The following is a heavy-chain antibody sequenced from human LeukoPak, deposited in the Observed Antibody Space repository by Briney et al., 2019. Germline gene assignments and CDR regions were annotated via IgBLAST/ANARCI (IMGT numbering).Heavy chain of an antibody. CDR1: GYSISSGYY. CDR2: IYLSGST. CDR3: ARVVFGRQNWFDP. J-gene: IGHJ5*02. Sequence: SETLSLTCTVSGYSISSGYYWGWIRQPPGKGLEWIGSIYLSGSTYYNPSLKSRVTISVDTSKNQFSLKLSFVTAADTAVYYCARVVFGRQNWFDPWGQGTLVTVSS. D-gene: IGHD3-10*01. V-gene: IGHV4-38-2*02.